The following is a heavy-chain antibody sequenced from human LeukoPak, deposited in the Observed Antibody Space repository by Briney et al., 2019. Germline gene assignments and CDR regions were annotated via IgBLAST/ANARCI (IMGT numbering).Heavy chain of an antibody. J-gene: IGHJ5*02. Sequence: ASVKVSRKASGYTFTGYYMHWVRQAPGQGLEWMGWINPNSGGTNYAQKFQGRVTMTRDTSISTAYMELSRLRSDDTAVYYCARDLAYGSGQNWFDPWGQGTLVTVSS. D-gene: IGHD3-10*01. CDR1: GYTFTGYY. CDR3: ARDLAYGSGQNWFDP. CDR2: INPNSGGT. V-gene: IGHV1-2*02.